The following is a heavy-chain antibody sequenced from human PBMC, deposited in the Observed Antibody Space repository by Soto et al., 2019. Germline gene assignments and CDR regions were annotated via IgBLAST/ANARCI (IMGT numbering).Heavy chain of an antibody. V-gene: IGHV3-23*01. J-gene: IGHJ3*02. CDR1: GFTFSNYA. Sequence: GGSLRLSCVVSGFTFSNYAMTWVRQAPGKGLEWVSTVSGSGGSTYHADAVKGRLTISRDNAKNSLYLQMNSLRAEDTAVYYCASRLDDSSTSSLGAFAIWGQGTMVTVSS. CDR2: VSGSGGST. CDR3: ASRLDDSSTSSLGAFAI. D-gene: IGHD2-2*01.